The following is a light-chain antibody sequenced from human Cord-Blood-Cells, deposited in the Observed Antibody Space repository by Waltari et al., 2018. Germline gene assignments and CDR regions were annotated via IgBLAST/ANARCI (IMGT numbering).Light chain of an antibody. Sequence: SVLTQPPSGSVTHRHMVCIYCSGCSSYLGSNSVNWYHQRPGTAPKLPIYKDKHRPSGVPDRFSGSKSGTSASLAISGLRSEDEADYYCAAWDDSLSGRVFGGGTKLTVL. CDR1: SSYLGSNS. V-gene: IGLV1-47*01. CDR2: KDK. CDR3: AAWDDSLSGRV. J-gene: IGLJ3*02.